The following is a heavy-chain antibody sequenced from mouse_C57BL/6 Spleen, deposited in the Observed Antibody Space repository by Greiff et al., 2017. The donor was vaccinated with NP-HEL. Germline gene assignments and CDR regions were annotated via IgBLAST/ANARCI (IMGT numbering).Heavy chain of an antibody. Sequence: QVHVKQSGPELVKPGASVKISCKASGYAFSSSWMNWVKQRPGKGLEWIGRIYPGDGDTNYNGKFKGKATLTADKSSSTAYMQLSSLTSEDSAVYFCARSGYDGYSFSWFAYWGQGTLVTVSA. V-gene: IGHV1-82*01. CDR3: ARSGYDGYSFSWFAY. J-gene: IGHJ3*01. CDR1: GYAFSSSW. CDR2: IYPGDGDT. D-gene: IGHD2-3*01.